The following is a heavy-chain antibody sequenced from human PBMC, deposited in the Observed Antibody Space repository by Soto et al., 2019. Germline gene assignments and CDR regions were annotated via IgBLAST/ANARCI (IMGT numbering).Heavy chain of an antibody. CDR3: AREAAYCGGDCYPVPQRYFDY. CDR2: IYYSGST. D-gene: IGHD2-21*02. V-gene: IGHV4-30-4*01. CDR1: GGSISSGDYY. Sequence: SETLSLTCTVSGGSISSGDYYWSWIRQPPGKGLEWIGYIYYSGSTYYNPSLKSRVTISVDTSKNQFSLKLSSVTAADTAVYYCAREAAYCGGDCYPVPQRYFDYWGQGTLVTVSS. J-gene: IGHJ4*02.